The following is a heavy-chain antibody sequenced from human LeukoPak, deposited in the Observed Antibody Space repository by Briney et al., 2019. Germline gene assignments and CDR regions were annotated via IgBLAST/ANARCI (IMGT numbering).Heavy chain of an antibody. CDR1: GFTFSDYY. CDR3: ARDVYYGSGSPRLDY. D-gene: IGHD3-10*01. Sequence: GGSLRLSCAASGFTFSDYYMGWIRQAPGKGLEWVSYISSSGSTIYYADSVKGRFTISRDNAKNSLYLQMNSLRAEDTAVYYCARDVYYGSGSPRLDYWGQGTLVTVSS. V-gene: IGHV3-11*04. CDR2: ISSSGSTI. J-gene: IGHJ4*02.